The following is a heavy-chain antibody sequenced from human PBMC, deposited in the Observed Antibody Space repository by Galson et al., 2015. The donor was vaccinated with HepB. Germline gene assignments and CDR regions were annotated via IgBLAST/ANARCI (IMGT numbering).Heavy chain of an antibody. D-gene: IGHD4-17*01. CDR2: IYPGDSET. V-gene: IGHV5-51*01. J-gene: IGHJ6*02. CDR1: GYSFTTYW. Sequence: QSGAEVKKPGESLKISCKGSGYSFTTYWIAWVRQMPGKGLEWMGIIYPGDSETRDSPSFQGQVTISADKSISTAYLQWSSLKASDTAMYYCARHGWDTVTTSNYYYYGMDVWGQGTTVTVSS. CDR3: ARHGWDTVTTSNYYYYGMDV.